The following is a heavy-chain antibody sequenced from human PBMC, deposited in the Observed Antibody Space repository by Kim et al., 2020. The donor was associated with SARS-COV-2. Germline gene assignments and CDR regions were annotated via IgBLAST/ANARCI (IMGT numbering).Heavy chain of an antibody. CDR2: IYYSGTT. J-gene: IGHJ3*02. V-gene: IGHV4-39*01. CDR1: GGSINNSSYY. D-gene: IGHD6-19*01. Sequence: SETLSLTCTVSGGSINNSSYYWGWVRQPAGKGLEWIGSIYYSGTTYFSPSLQSRVTISVDTSKNQFSLKLSSVTAADTAVYYCARQGGSGWYPRTFDIWGQGTMVSVSS. CDR3: ARQGGSGWYPRTFDI.